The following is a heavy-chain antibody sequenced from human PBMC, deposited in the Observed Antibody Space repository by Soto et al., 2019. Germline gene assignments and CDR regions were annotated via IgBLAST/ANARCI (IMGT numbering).Heavy chain of an antibody. CDR1: GGTFSSYA. Sequence: ASVTVSCKASGGTFSSYAISWVRQAPGQGLEWMGGIIPIFGTANYAQKFQGRVTITADESTSTAYMELSSLRSEDTAVYYCHVGVVAAMGRVAFDSWGQGPMVT. J-gene: IGHJ3*02. CDR3: HVGVVAAMGRVAFDS. D-gene: IGHD2-15*01. V-gene: IGHV1-69*13. CDR2: IIPIFGTA.